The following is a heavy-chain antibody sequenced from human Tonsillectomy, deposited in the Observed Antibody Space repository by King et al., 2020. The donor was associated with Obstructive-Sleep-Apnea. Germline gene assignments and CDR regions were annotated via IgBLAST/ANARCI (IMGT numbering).Heavy chain of an antibody. CDR1: GGSISSYY. J-gene: IGHJ5*02. CDR2: IYYSGST. V-gene: IGHV4-59*01. Sequence: VQLQESGPGLVKPSETLSLTCTVSGGSISSYYWSWIRQPPGKGLEWIGYIYYSGSTNYNPSLKSRVTISVDTSKNQFSLKLSSVTAADTAVYYCARRDFADMVILDPWGQGTLVTVSS. CDR3: ARRDFADMVILDP. D-gene: IGHD5-18*01.